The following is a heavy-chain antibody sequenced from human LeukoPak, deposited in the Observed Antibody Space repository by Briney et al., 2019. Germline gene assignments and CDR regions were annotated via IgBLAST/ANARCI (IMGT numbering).Heavy chain of an antibody. CDR3: AKPLRYCSSTSCSRTYYYGMDV. D-gene: IGHD2-2*01. V-gene: IGHV3-30*18. Sequence: GGSLRLSCAASGFTFSSYGMHWVRQAPGKGLEWVAVISYDGSNKYYADSVKGRFTISRDNSKNTLYLQMNSLRAEDTAVYYCAKPLRYCSSTSCSRTYYYGMDVWGQGTTVTVSS. J-gene: IGHJ6*02. CDR2: ISYDGSNK. CDR1: GFTFSSYG.